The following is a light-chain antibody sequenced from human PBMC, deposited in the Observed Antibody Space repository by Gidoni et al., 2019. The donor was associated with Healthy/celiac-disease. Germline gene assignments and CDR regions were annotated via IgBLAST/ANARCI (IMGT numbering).Light chain of an antibody. CDR1: QSISSY. CDR2: AAS. V-gene: IGKV1-39*01. CDR3: QQSYSTQCT. J-gene: IGKJ2*02. Sequence: DIQMTQSPSSLSASVGDRVTITCRASQSISSYLNWYQQKPGKAPKLLIYAASSLQSGVLSRFSGSGSGTDFTLTISSLQPEDFATYYCQQSYSTQCTFGQGTKLEIK.